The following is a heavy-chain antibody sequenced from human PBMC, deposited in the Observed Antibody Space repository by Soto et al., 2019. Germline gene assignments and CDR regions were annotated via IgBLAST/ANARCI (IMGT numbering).Heavy chain of an antibody. CDR3: GRKGAAASYAHYCMDD. CDR2: VYYSGNT. D-gene: IGHD6-13*01. J-gene: IGHJ6*03. Sequence: PSETLSLTCTVSGGSISPYYWSWIRQPPGKGLEWIGYVYYSGNTNYNPSLESRVTISVDTSRNRFSLNLTSATAADTAVYYCGRKGAAASYAHYCMDDWGRGTAFTVPS. CDR1: GGSISPYY. V-gene: IGHV4-59*01.